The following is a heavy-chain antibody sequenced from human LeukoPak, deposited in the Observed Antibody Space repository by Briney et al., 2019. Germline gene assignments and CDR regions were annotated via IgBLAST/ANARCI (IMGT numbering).Heavy chain of an antibody. CDR1: GYTFTSYG. CDR2: INPSGGST. CDR3: AREGSGSPDY. D-gene: IGHD1-26*01. J-gene: IGHJ4*02. V-gene: IGHV1-46*01. Sequence: ASVKVSCKASGYTFTSYGISWVRQAPGQGLEWMGIINPSGGSTSYAQKFQGRVTMTRDTSTSTVYMELSSLRSEDTAVYYCAREGSGSPDYWGQGTLVTVSS.